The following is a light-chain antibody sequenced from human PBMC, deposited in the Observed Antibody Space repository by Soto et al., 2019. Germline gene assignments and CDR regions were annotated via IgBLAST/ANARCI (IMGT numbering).Light chain of an antibody. J-gene: IGKJ5*01. CDR3: QQRSNWLIT. V-gene: IGKV3-11*01. CDR1: QSVSSY. Sequence: EIVLTQSPATLSLSPGEGATLSCRASQSVSSYLAWYQQKPGQAPSLLIYDASNRAPGIPARFSGSGSGTDFTLTISSLEPEDFAVYYCQQRSNWLITFGQGTRLEIK. CDR2: DAS.